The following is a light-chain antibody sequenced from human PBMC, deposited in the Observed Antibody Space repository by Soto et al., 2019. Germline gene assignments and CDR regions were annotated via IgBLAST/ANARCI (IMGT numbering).Light chain of an antibody. V-gene: IGKV2-24*01. CDR2: KIS. CDR1: QRLVHSDGNPY. J-gene: IGKJ4*01. CDR3: MQGTQFPLT. Sequence: DIGMTQSPVSSPVTFGQPASTLCKPSQRLVHSDGNPYLSWLQQRPGQPISLLIYKISNRFSGVPDRFSGSGAGTDFTLRISRVEAEDVGVYYCMQGTQFPLTFGGGTKVDI.